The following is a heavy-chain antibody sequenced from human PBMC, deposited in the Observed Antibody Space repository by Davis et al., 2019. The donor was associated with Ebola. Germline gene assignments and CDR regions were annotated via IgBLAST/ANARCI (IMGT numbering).Heavy chain of an antibody. D-gene: IGHD4-11*01. J-gene: IGHJ5*02. Sequence: MPSETLSLTCALYGVSFSGYYWSWIRQPPGKGLEWIGEINHSGSTNYNPSLKSRVTISVDTSKNQFSLKLSSVTAADTAVYYCARCSNYVRFDPWGQGTLVTVSS. CDR3: ARCSNYVRFDP. CDR1: GVSFSGYY. V-gene: IGHV4-34*01. CDR2: INHSGST.